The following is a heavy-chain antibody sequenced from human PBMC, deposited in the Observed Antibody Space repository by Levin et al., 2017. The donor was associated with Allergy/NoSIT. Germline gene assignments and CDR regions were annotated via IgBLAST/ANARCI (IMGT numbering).Heavy chain of an antibody. Sequence: GGSLRLSCVASGFTFSSYAMSWVRQAPGKGLEWVSSITGSGGTPYYADSVRGRFTISRDNSKNTLYVQLNSLRAEDTAVYYCAEVVGEPSGYYYYYGMGVWGQGTTVTVSS. V-gene: IGHV3-23*01. J-gene: IGHJ6*02. D-gene: IGHD3-16*01. CDR1: GFTFSSYA. CDR2: ITGSGGTP. CDR3: AEVVGEPSGYYYYYGMGV.